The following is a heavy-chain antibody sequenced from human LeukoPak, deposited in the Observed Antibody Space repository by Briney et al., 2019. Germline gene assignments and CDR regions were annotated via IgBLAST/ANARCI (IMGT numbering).Heavy chain of an antibody. CDR2: ISSSSSYI. V-gene: IGHV3-21*01. CDR1: GFTFSSYS. Sequence: GGSLRLSCAASGFTFSSYSMNWVRQAPGKGLEWVSSISSSSSYIYYADSVKGRFTISRDNPTTSLYLQMNSLTAEDTAVYYCAGDRGHYGDHPDYWGQGTLVTVAS. D-gene: IGHD4-17*01. J-gene: IGHJ4*02. CDR3: AGDRGHYGDHPDY.